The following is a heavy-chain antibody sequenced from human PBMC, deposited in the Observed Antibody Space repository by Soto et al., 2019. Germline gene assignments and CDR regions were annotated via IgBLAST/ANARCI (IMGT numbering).Heavy chain of an antibody. CDR2: ISGGGDAT. Sequence: EVQLLESGGGLVQPGGSLRLSCAGSGFTFINYAMNWVRQAPGKGLEWVSSISGGGDATFFADSVRGRFTISRDNSKNTVTLQMNSLGVADTAVYYCARKLLASTSRPNYWYFDLWGRGTLVTVSS. V-gene: IGHV3-23*01. J-gene: IGHJ2*01. D-gene: IGHD2-2*01. CDR1: GFTFINYA. CDR3: ARKLLASTSRPNYWYFDL.